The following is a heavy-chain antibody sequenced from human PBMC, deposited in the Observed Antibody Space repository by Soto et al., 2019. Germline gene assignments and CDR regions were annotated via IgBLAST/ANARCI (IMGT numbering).Heavy chain of an antibody. CDR2: ISSNGGST. CDR3: VRALGYSSENWFDP. V-gene: IGHV3-64*01. D-gene: IGHD6-25*01. CDR1: GFTFSSYA. Sequence: EVQLVESGGGLVQPGGSLRLSCAASGFTFSSYAMHWVRQPPRKGLEYVSAISSNGGSTYYANSVKGRFTISRDNSKNTLYLQMGSLRAEDMAVYYCVRALGYSSENWFDPCGQGTLVTVSS. J-gene: IGHJ5*02.